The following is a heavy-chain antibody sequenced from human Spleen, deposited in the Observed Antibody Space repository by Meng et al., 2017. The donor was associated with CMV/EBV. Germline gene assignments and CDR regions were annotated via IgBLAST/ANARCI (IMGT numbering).Heavy chain of an antibody. CDR1: GFTFSSYS. J-gene: IGHJ5*02. V-gene: IGHV3-53*01. Sequence: LRLSCAASGFTFSSYSMNWVRQAPGKGLEWVSIIYGGDTTFYADSVKGRFTISRDNSRNTLYLQMNNLRAEDTAIYYCARGSHWFDPWGQGTLVTVSS. CDR2: IYGGDTT. CDR3: ARGSHWFDP.